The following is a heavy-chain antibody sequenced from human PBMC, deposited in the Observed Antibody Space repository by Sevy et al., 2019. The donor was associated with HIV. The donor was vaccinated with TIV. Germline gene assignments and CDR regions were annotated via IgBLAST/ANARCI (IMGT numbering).Heavy chain of an antibody. Sequence: GGSLRLSCAASGFTFSSYAMSWVRQAPGKGLEGVSAMGGSGGSTYYGDSVKGRFTISRDNSKNKLYLQMNGLRAEDTAVCYCAKDAGLGGLSYYFDYWGQGTLVTVSS. CDR3: AKDAGLGGLSYYFDY. J-gene: IGHJ4*02. V-gene: IGHV3-23*01. CDR2: MGGSGGST. CDR1: GFTFSSYA. D-gene: IGHD3-16*02.